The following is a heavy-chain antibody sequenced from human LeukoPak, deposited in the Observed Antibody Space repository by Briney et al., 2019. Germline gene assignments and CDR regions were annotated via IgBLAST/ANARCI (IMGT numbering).Heavy chain of an antibody. Sequence: GASVKVSCTASGQSLTGYFIHWVRQAPGQGLEWVGRIDPNTGDTIYAQNFQGRVTVTSATSISTAYMELSRLTSDDTAVYFCARLGLHGSGTYYFSDYWGQGTLVTVSS. CDR1: GQSLTGYF. CDR3: ARLGLHGSGTYYFSDY. CDR2: IDPNTGDT. V-gene: IGHV1-2*06. J-gene: IGHJ4*02. D-gene: IGHD3-10*01.